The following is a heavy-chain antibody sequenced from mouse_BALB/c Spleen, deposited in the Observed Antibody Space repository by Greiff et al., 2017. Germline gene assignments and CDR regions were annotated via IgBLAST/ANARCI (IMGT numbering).Heavy chain of an antibody. V-gene: IGHV3-8*02. CDR2: ISYSGST. D-gene: IGHD2-2*01. CDR3: ARGLRPYYYAMDY. Sequence: EVKLVESGPSLVKPSQTLSLTCSVTGDSITSGYWNWIRKFPGNKLEYMGYISYSGSTYYNPSLKSRISITRDTSKNQYYLQLNSVTTEDTATYYCARGLRPYYYAMDYWGQGTSVTVSS. CDR1: GDSITSGY. J-gene: IGHJ4*01.